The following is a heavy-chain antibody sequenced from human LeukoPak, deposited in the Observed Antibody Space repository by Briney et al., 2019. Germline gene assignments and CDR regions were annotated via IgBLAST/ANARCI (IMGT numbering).Heavy chain of an antibody. V-gene: IGHV3-23*01. J-gene: IGHJ4*02. D-gene: IGHD2-15*01. CDR1: RFRFSSYT. CDR3: AKTVVVVSTGDDDY. CDR2: ISVSGEST. Sequence: GGSLRLSCAASRFRFSSYTVSWVRQAPGKGLEWVSTISVSGESTYYADSVKGRFTISRDNSKNTLYLRMNSLRVEDTALYYCAKTVVVVSTGDDDYWGQGTLVTVSS.